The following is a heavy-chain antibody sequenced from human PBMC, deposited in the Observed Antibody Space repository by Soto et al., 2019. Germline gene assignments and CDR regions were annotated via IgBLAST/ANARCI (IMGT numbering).Heavy chain of an antibody. Sequence: QVQLVQSGAEVKKPGASVKVSCKASGYTFSSYGITWVRQAPGQGLEWMGWISAYNGNTNYAQKFQGRVTMTRDTSISTAYMELSRLRSDDTAVYYCAREDCSSTSCPWGAKYFQHWGQGTLVTVSS. J-gene: IGHJ1*01. CDR2: ISAYNGNT. CDR3: AREDCSSTSCPWGAKYFQH. V-gene: IGHV1-18*01. CDR1: GYTFSSYG. D-gene: IGHD2-2*01.